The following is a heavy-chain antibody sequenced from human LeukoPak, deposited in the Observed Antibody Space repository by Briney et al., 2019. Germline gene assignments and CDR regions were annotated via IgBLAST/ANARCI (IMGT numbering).Heavy chain of an antibody. Sequence: ASVKVSCKASGYTFTGYYMHWVRQAPGQGLEWMGWINPNSGGTNYAQKFQGRVTMTRDTSISTAYMELSRLRSDDTAVYYCAIRGFYYGSGSPPPGYYMDVWGKGTTVTISS. CDR3: AIRGFYYGSGSPPPGYYMDV. J-gene: IGHJ6*03. CDR1: GYTFTGYY. CDR2: INPNSGGT. D-gene: IGHD3-10*01. V-gene: IGHV1-2*02.